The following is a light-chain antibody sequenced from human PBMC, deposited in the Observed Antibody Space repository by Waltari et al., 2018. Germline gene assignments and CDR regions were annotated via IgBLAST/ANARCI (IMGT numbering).Light chain of an antibody. Sequence: QSALTQPASVSGSPGQSITISCTGTSSDVGGHDFLSWYQQYPGEAPKLKIYEVINRPSGVSNRFSGSKSGNTASLTISGLQAEDEADYYCTSYTTSTTVVFGTGTKVTVL. CDR2: EVI. CDR1: SSDVGGHDF. J-gene: IGLJ1*01. V-gene: IGLV2-14*01. CDR3: TSYTTSTTVV.